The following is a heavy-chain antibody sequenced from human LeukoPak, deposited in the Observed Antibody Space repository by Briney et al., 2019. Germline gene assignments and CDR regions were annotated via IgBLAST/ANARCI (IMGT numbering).Heavy chain of an antibody. CDR2: IGTYNGNT. CDR3: ARGRLKRVPFTKVAGALDY. CDR1: GYTFRNYG. Sequence: ASVKVSCKASGYTFRNYGITWVRQAPGQGLEWMGWIGTYNGNTDYAQKFQGRVIMTADTSTTTAHMELRSLRSDDTAVSYCARGRLKRVPFTKVAGALDYWGQGTRVTVSS. V-gene: IGHV1-18*01. J-gene: IGHJ4*02. D-gene: IGHD6-19*01.